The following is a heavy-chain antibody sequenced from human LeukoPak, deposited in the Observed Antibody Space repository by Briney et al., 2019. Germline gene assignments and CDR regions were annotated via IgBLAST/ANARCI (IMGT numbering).Heavy chain of an antibody. D-gene: IGHD5-12*01. CDR2: IYTSGST. Sequence: SETLSLTCTVSGGSISSYYWSWIRQPAGKGLEWIGRIYTSGSTNYNPSLKSRVTVSVDTSKNQFSLKLSSVTAADTAVYYCARDMGSGYSTDYYFDYWGQGTLVTVSS. V-gene: IGHV4-4*07. J-gene: IGHJ4*02. CDR1: GGSISSYY. CDR3: ARDMGSGYSTDYYFDY.